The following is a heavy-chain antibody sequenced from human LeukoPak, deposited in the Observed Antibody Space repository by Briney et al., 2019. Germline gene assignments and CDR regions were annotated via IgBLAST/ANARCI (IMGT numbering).Heavy chain of an antibody. CDR3: ARLLLWFGELPYGMDV. V-gene: IGHV5-51*01. CDR2: IYPGDSDT. J-gene: IGHJ6*04. CDR1: GYSFTSYW. Sequence: GESLKISCKGSGYSFTSYWIGWVRQMPGKGLEWMGFIYPGDSDTRYSPSFQGQVTISADKSISTAYLQWSSLKASDTAMYYCARLLLWFGELPYGMDVWGKGTTVTVSS. D-gene: IGHD3-10*01.